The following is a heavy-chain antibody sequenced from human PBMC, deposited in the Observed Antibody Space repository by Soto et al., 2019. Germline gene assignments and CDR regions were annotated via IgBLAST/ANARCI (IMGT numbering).Heavy chain of an antibody. CDR2: ISGSGGST. D-gene: IGHD3-3*01. Sequence: GGSLRLSCAASGFTFSSDAMSWVRQAPGKGLEWVSAISGSGGSTYYADSVKGRFTISRDNSKNTLYLQMNSLRAEDTAVYYCAKDDLECLPNRPFDPWGQGTLVTVSS. V-gene: IGHV3-23*01. J-gene: IGHJ5*02. CDR1: GFTFSSDA. CDR3: AKDDLECLPNRPFDP.